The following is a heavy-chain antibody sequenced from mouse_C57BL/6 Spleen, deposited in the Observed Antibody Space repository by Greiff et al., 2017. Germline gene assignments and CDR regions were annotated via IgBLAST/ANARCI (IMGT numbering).Heavy chain of an antibody. Sequence: EVQVVESGGGLVKPGGSLKLSCAASGFTFSSYAMSWVRQTPEKRLEWVATISDGGSYTYYPDKVKGRITISRDNAKNNLNLQLSHLKSEDTAMYYCARDKGGEEGYFDDWGQGTTLTVSS. CDR2: ISDGGSYT. V-gene: IGHV5-4*01. CDR3: ARDKGGEEGYFDD. J-gene: IGHJ2*01. D-gene: IGHD3-3*01. CDR1: GFTFSSYA.